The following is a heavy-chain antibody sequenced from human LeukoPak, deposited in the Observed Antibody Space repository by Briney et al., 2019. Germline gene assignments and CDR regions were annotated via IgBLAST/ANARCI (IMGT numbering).Heavy chain of an antibody. CDR3: ARGGEDYYDSSGTNWFDP. CDR2: INHSGST. V-gene: IGHV4-34*01. CDR1: GGSFSGYY. J-gene: IGHJ5*02. D-gene: IGHD3-22*01. Sequence: SETLSLTCAVYGGSFSGYYWSWIRQPPGKGLEWIGEINHSGSTNYNPSLKSRVTISVDTSKNQFSLKLSSVTAADTAVYYCARGGEDYYDSSGTNWFDPWGQGTLVTVSS.